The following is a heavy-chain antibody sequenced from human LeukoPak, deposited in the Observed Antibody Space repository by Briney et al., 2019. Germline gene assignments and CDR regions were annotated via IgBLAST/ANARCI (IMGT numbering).Heavy chain of an antibody. J-gene: IGHJ5*02. CDR1: GYTFTGYY. V-gene: IGHV1-2*02. D-gene: IGHD6-13*01. CDR3: ARTALYSSTWSKDT. CDR2: INPNSGGT. Sequence: ASVKVSCKASGYTFTGYYMHWVRQAPGQGLEWMGWINPNSGGTNYAQKFQGRVTMTRDTSISTAYMELSRLRSDDTPVYYCARTALYSSTWSKDTWGQRTLVPVSS.